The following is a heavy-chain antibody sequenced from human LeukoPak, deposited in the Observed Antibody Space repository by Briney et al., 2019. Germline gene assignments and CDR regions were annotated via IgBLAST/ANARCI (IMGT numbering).Heavy chain of an antibody. CDR3: ARRRMIVPGSWFDP. Sequence: ASVKLTCKASGYTFTSYDINWVRQATGQGLEWMGWMNPNSGNTGYAQKFQGRVTMTRNTSISTAYMELSSLRSEDTAVYYCARRRMIVPGSWFDPWGQGTLVTVSS. V-gene: IGHV1-8*01. CDR2: MNPNSGNT. J-gene: IGHJ5*02. D-gene: IGHD3-22*01. CDR1: GYTFTSYD.